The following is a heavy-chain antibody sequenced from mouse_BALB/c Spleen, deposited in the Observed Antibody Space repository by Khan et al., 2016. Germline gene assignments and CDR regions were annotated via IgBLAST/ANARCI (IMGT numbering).Heavy chain of an antibody. Sequence: VQLQESGADLVRPGTSVKVSCKASGYAFTNVLIDWIKQRPGQGLDWIGVINLGSGSTNYNEKFKGKATLTADKSSSTAYMQLSSLTSDDSAVYFCASQYGSSYVGFAYWGQGTLVTVSA. V-gene: IGHV1-54*01. CDR2: INLGSGST. D-gene: IGHD1-1*01. CDR3: ASQYGSSYVGFAY. J-gene: IGHJ3*01. CDR1: GYAFTNVL.